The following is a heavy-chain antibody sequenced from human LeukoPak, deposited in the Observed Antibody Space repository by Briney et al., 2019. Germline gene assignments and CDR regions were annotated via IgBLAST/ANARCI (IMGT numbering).Heavy chain of an antibody. D-gene: IGHD3-16*01. CDR3: AQAPLVSWGYFDY. V-gene: IGHV3-30*18. CDR2: ISYDGSNK. J-gene: IGHJ4*02. CDR1: GFTFSSYS. Sequence: GGSLRLSCAASGFTFSSYSMNWVRQAPGKGLEWVAVISYDGSNKYYADSVKGRFTISRDNSKNTLYLQMNSLRAEDTAVYYCAQAPLVSWGYFDYWGQGTLVTVSS.